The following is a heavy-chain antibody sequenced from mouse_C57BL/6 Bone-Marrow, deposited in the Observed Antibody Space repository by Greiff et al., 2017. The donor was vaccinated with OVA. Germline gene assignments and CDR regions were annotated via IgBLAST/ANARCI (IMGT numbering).Heavy chain of an antibody. Sequence: EVKVEESGEGLVKPGGSLKLSCAASGFTFSSYAMSWVRQTPEKRLEWVAYISSGGDYIYYADTVKGRFTISRDNARNTLYLQMSSLKSEDTAMYYCTRESPWFAYWGQGTLVTVSA. J-gene: IGHJ3*01. CDR3: TRESPWFAY. CDR1: GFTFSSYA. CDR2: ISSGGDYI. V-gene: IGHV5-9-1*02.